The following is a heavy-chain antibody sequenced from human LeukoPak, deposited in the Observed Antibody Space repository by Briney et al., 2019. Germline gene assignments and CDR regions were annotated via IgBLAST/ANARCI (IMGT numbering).Heavy chain of an antibody. CDR2: MNPNSGNT. CDR3: ARGGERYYYYYMDV. V-gene: IGHV1-8*02. J-gene: IGHJ6*03. CDR1: GYTFTSYG. D-gene: IGHD4-17*01. Sequence: ASVKVSCKASGYTFTSYGISWVRQATGQGLEWMGWMNPNSGNTGYAQKFQGRVTMTRNTSISTAYMELSSLRSEDTAVYYCARGGERYYYYYMDVWGKGTTVTISS.